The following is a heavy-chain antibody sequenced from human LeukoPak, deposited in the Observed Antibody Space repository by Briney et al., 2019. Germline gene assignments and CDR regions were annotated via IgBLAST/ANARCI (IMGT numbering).Heavy chain of an antibody. CDR2: IIPIFGTA. J-gene: IGHJ6*03. D-gene: IGHD4-17*01. CDR3: ASGPRGYGDYAYYYYMDV. CDR1: GGTFSSYA. Sequence: ASVEVSCKASGGTFSSYAISWVRQAPGQGLEWMGGIIPIFGTANYAQKFQGRVTITADESTSTAYMELSSLRSEDTAVYYCASGPRGYGDYAYYYYMDVWGKGTTVTISS. V-gene: IGHV1-69*13.